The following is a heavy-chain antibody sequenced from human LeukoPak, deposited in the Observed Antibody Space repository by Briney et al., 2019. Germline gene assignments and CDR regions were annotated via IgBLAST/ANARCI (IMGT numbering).Heavy chain of an antibody. J-gene: IGHJ4*02. Sequence: GGSLRLSCAASGFTLSSYAMSWVRQGPGKGLEWVSAISVSGNTYHADSVKGRFTISRDNAKTSLYLQMNSLRAEDTAVYYCARDLSGVTGYTYGRGIDYWGQGTLVTVSS. CDR2: ISVSGNT. CDR3: ARDLSGVTGYTYGRGIDY. V-gene: IGHV3-23*01. D-gene: IGHD5-18*01. CDR1: GFTLSSYA.